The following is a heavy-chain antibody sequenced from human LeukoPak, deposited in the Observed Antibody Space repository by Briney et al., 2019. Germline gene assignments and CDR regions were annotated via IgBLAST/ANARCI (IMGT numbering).Heavy chain of an antibody. CDR2: IFYSGST. CDR3: AKSNGYGLTDI. CDR1: SGSISTSNYY. Sequence: SETLSLTCAVSSGSISTSNYYWGWVRQPPGKALEWIGNIFYSGSTYYSPSLKSRVTISLDTSRNQFSLKLNSVTAADTAVYYCAKSNGYGLTDIWGQGTMVTVSS. V-gene: IGHV4-39*07. J-gene: IGHJ3*02. D-gene: IGHD3-10*01.